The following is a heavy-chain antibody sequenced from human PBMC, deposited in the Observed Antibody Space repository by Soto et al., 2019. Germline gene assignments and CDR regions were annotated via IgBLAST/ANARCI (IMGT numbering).Heavy chain of an antibody. V-gene: IGHV3-30-3*01. J-gene: IGHJ4*02. Sequence: PGGSLRLSCAVSGFTFSSYAMHWVRQAPGKGLEWVAVISYDGSNKYYADSVKGRFTISRDNSKNTLYLQMNSLRAEDTAVYYCASDSGTGPFDYWGQGTLVTVSS. CDR3: ASDSGTGPFDY. CDR1: GFTFSSYA. D-gene: IGHD1-1*01. CDR2: ISYDGSNK.